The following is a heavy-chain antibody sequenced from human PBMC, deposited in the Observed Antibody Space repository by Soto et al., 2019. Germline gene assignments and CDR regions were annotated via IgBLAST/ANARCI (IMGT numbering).Heavy chain of an antibody. D-gene: IGHD2-15*01. CDR1: GGSISSYY. CDR2: IYYSGST. V-gene: IGHV4-59*01. J-gene: IGHJ5*02. Sequence: SETLSLTCPFSGGSISSYYWIWIRQPPGKGLEWIGHIYYSGSTSYNSSLKSRVTISVDTSKSQLSLKLSSVTAADTAVYYCARVRDCSGGTCHSWWFDPWGQGTLVTVSS. CDR3: ARVRDCSGGTCHSWWFDP.